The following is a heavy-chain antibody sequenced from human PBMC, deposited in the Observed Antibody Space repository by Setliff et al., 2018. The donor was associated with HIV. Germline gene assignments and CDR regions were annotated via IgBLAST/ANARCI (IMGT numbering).Heavy chain of an antibody. CDR3: ARAGMGALRSLFDY. Sequence: SETLSLTCTVSDGSTRTSSYYWGWIRQAPGKGLEWIGSVYYSGSTYYQPSLQGRVSMSIDSSKNHFSLSLRYVTAADTAVYYCARAGMGALRSLFDYWGQGTLVTVSS. CDR2: VYYSGST. J-gene: IGHJ4*02. D-gene: IGHD1-26*01. V-gene: IGHV4-39*02. CDR1: DGSTRTSSYY.